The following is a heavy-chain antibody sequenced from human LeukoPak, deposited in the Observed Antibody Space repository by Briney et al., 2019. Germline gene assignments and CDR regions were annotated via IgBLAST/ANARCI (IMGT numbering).Heavy chain of an antibody. CDR3: ANQPGLYDSGWSWTYHFFGVDV. CDR2: VSGRGERT. V-gene: IGHV3-23*01. Sequence: GGSLRLSCAASGFSFNSYAMSWVRQAPGMGLEWVSAVSGRGERTYYADFVQGRFSTPRDNSKDTVYLQMNSLRAGDTAIYYCANQPGLYDSGWSWTYHFFGVDVWGQGTTVTVSS. J-gene: IGHJ6*02. D-gene: IGHD6-19*01. CDR1: GFSFNSYA.